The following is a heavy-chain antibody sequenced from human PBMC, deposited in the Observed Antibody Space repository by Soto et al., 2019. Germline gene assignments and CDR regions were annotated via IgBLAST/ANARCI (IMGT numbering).Heavy chain of an antibody. CDR1: CGFVSSCSYY. D-gene: IGHD1-1*01. Sequence: SETLSLTCAVYCGFVSSCSYYWSWIRQPPGKGLEWIGEMSHSGGTHFNPSLKSRVTISVDTSKNQFSLKMSSVTAADTALYYCARVERGTATTVVDAFDIWGPGTMVTVSS. V-gene: IGHV4-34*01. CDR2: MSHSGGT. CDR3: ARVERGTATTVVDAFDI. J-gene: IGHJ3*02.